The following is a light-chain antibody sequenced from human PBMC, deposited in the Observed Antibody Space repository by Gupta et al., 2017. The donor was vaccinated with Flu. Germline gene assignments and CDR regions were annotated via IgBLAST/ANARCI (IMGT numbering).Light chain of an antibody. CDR2: RSE. V-gene: IGLV1-47*01. J-gene: IGLJ3*02. Sequence: QSVLTQPPPSSGTPGQRVTISCSGGSSNIGSNYVYWYRQLPGTAPKLIIYRSEQRPSGVPDRISGSKSGTSASLAISGLRSEDEADYFCATWDDSLSGPVFGGGTQVTVL. CDR3: ATWDDSLSGPV. CDR1: SSNIGSNY.